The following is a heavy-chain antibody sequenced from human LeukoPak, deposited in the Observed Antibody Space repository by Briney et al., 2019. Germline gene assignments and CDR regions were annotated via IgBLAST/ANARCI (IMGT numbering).Heavy chain of an antibody. V-gene: IGHV3-23*01. J-gene: IGHJ4*02. Sequence: GASLRLSCAASGFTFSTYAMSWVRQAPGKGLEWVAAISGTDGSTYYADPVKGRFTISRDNSKNTLYLQMNSLRAEDTAVYYCAKAACTSSCYYNCWGQGTLVTVSS. D-gene: IGHD2-2*01. CDR1: GFTFSTYA. CDR2: ISGTDGST. CDR3: AKAACTSSCYYNC.